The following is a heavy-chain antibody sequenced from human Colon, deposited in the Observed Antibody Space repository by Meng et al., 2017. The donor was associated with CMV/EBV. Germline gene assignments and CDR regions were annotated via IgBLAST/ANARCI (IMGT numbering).Heavy chain of an antibody. CDR3: VKGEQRLLHVDP. D-gene: IGHD1-26*01. V-gene: IGHV3-48*04. Sequence: GESLKISCEASGFSFSSYSMNWVRQAPGKGLEWVSYITSSSDAMYYADSVKGRFTISRDNAKNSLFLQMNSLRAEDTAVYYCVKGEQRLLHVDPWGQGTLVTVSS. CDR2: ITSSSDAM. J-gene: IGHJ5*02. CDR1: GFSFSSYS.